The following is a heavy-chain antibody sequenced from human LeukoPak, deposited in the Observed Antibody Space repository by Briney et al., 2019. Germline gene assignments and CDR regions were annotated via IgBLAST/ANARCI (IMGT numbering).Heavy chain of an antibody. V-gene: IGHV1-69*05. CDR1: GGTFSSYA. J-gene: IGHJ6*03. CDR2: IIPIFGTA. CDR3: ARGQQLDYCYYYMDV. D-gene: IGHD6-13*01. Sequence: SVKVSCKASGGTFSSYAISWVRQAPGQGLEWMGGIIPIFGTANYAQKFQGRVTITTDESTSTAYMELSSLRSEDTAVYYCARGQQLDYCYYYMDVWGKGTTVTVSS.